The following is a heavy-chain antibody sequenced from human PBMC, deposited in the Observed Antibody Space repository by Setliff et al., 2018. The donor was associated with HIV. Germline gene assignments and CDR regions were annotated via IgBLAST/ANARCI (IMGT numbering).Heavy chain of an antibody. V-gene: IGHV4-34*01. J-gene: IGHJ6*03. CDR1: GGSFSGYC. CDR3: AGVSCSSWYSIPRYYYYSMDV. CDR2: IQHSGRI. D-gene: IGHD6-13*01. Sequence: SETLSLTCAVYGGSFSGYCWSWIRQPPGKGLEWIGEIQHSGRINYNPSLRSRVNTSVDTSKNQFSLRLRSVTAADTAVYYCAGVSCSSWYSIPRYYYYSMDVWGNGTTVTVSS.